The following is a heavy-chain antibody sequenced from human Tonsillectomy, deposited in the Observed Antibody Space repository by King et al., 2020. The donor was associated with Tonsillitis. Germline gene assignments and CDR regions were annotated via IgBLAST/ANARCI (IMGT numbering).Heavy chain of an antibody. CDR3: ARDRLYYGSGSYYSAFDI. D-gene: IGHD3-10*01. CDR1: GGSISSAEYY. Sequence: VQLQESGPGLVKPSQTLSLTCTVSGGSISSAEYYWSWIRQHPGKGLEWIGYIYYSGSTYYNPSLKSRLTISVDTSKNQFSLKLSSVTAADTAMYYCARDRLYYGSGSYYSAFDIWGQGTMVTVSS. CDR2: IYYSGST. J-gene: IGHJ3*02. V-gene: IGHV4-31*03.